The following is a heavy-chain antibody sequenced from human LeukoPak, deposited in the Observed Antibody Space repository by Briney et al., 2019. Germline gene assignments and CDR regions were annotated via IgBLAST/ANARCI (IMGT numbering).Heavy chain of an antibody. D-gene: IGHD2-15*01. V-gene: IGHV1-69*04. CDR2: IIPIFGIA. CDR1: GGTFSSYA. Sequence: SVKVSCKASGGTFSSYAISWVRQAPGQGLECMGRIIPIFGIANYAQKFQGRVTITADKSTSTAYMELSSLRSEDTAVYYCARGGGIYCSGGSCYFDYWGQGTLVTVSS. J-gene: IGHJ4*02. CDR3: ARGGGIYCSGGSCYFDY.